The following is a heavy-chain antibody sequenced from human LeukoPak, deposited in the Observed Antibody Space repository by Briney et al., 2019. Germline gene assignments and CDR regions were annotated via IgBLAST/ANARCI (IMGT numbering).Heavy chain of an antibody. V-gene: IGHV3-21*01. CDR2: ISSSSSYI. D-gene: IGHD3-22*01. CDR3: AIENYYDSSGYDY. CDR1: GFPFSVYN. J-gene: IGHJ4*02. Sequence: PGGSLRLSCAASGFPFSVYNMNWVRQAPGKGLEWVSSISSSSSYIYYADSVKGRFTISRDNAKNSLYLQMNSLRAEDTAVYYCAIENYYDSSGYDYWGQGTLVTVSS.